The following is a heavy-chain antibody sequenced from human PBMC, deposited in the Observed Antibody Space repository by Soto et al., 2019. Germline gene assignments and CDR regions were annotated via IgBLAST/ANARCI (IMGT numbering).Heavy chain of an antibody. Sequence: EVQLVESGGGLVKPGGSLRLSCAASGFTCTNAWINWVRQAPGKGLEWVGRIKSKTDGGTTDYAEPVKGRFAISRDDSNNMVYLQMNSLKIEDTAVYYCTTDSYSTIIIVRFDYWGHGTLVTVSS. CDR3: TTDSYSTIIIVRFDY. D-gene: IGHD3-22*01. CDR1: GFTCTNAW. J-gene: IGHJ4*01. CDR2: IKSKTDGGTT. V-gene: IGHV3-15*07.